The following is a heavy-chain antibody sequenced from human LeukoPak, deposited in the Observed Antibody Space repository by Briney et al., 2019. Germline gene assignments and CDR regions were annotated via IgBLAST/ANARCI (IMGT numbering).Heavy chain of an antibody. Sequence: GASVKVSCKASGYTFTSYAMHWVRQAPGQRLEWMGWINAGNGNTKYSQKFQGRVTITRDTSASTAYMELSSLRSEDTAVYYCARKGAAAVPSDYWGQGTLVTVSS. CDR3: ARKGAAAVPSDY. J-gene: IGHJ4*02. CDR2: INAGNGNT. V-gene: IGHV1-3*01. D-gene: IGHD6-13*01. CDR1: GYTFTSYA.